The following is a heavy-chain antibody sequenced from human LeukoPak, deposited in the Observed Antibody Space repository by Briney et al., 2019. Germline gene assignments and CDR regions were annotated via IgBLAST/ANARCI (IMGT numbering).Heavy chain of an antibody. V-gene: IGHV1-69*04. Sequence: SVKVSCKASGGTFSSYAISWVRQAPGQGLEWMGRIIPILGIANYAQKFQGRVTITADESTSTAYMELSSLRSEDTAVYYCARGGSGSYFSSSSYYYYMDVWGKGTTVTVSS. J-gene: IGHJ6*03. CDR1: GGTFSSYA. D-gene: IGHD3-10*01. CDR2: IIPILGIA. CDR3: ARGGSGSYFSSSSYYYYMDV.